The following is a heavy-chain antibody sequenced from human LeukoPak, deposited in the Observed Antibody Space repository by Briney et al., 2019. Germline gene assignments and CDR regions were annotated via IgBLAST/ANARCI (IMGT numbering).Heavy chain of an antibody. D-gene: IGHD6-19*01. J-gene: IGHJ4*02. V-gene: IGHV3-30*02. CDR2: IRYDGSNK. CDR3: ATKRYSSTLGYFDY. CDR1: GFTFSSYG. Sequence: PGGSLRLSCAASGFTFSSYGMHWVRQAPGKGLEWVAFIRYDGSNKYYADSVKGRFTISRDNSKNTLYLQMNSLRAEDTAVYYCATKRYSSTLGYFDYWGQGTLVTVSS.